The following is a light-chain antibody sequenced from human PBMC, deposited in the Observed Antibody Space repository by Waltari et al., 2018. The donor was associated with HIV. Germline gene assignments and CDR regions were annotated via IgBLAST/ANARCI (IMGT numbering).Light chain of an antibody. CDR2: TAT. CDR1: SSNIGAGFD. Sequence: QSVLTQPPSVSGAPGQRVTISCTGSSSNIGAGFDVHWYQQLPGIAPKLLIYTATKRHSGVPDRFAGSKSGTSASLDITGLQAEDEADYYCQSYDSSLSSYVFASGTRVTVL. CDR3: QSYDSSLSSYV. J-gene: IGLJ1*01. V-gene: IGLV1-40*01.